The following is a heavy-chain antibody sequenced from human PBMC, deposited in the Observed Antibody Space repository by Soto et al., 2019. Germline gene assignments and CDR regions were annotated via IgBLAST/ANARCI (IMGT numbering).Heavy chain of an antibody. CDR3: TRQPPIAAAGTDWFDP. CDR2: IRSKANSYAT. D-gene: IGHD6-13*01. CDR1: GFTFSGSA. V-gene: IGHV3-73*01. J-gene: IGHJ5*02. Sequence: GGSLRLSCAASGFTFSGSAMHWVRQASGKGLEWVGRIRSKANSYATAYAASVKGRFTISRDDSKNTAYLQMNSLKTEDTAVYYCTRQPPIAAAGTDWFDPWGQGTLVTVSS.